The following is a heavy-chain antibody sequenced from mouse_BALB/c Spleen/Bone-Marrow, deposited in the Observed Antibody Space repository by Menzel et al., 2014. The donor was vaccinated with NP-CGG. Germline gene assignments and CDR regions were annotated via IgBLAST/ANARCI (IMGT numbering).Heavy chain of an antibody. CDR3: ARLHYYGLSAY. V-gene: IGHV4-1*02. CDR1: GFDFSRYW. D-gene: IGHD1-2*01. CDR2: INPDSSTI. Sequence: DVKLQESGGGLVQPGGSLKLSCAASGFDFSRYWMSWVRQAPGKGLEWIGEINPDSSTINYKPSLKDKFIISRDNAKNPLYLQMSKVRSEDTALYYCARLHYYGLSAYWGQGTLVTVSA. J-gene: IGHJ3*01.